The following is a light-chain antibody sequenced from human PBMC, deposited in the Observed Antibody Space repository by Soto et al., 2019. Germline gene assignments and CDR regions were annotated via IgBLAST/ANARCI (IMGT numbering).Light chain of an antibody. Sequence: DIQMTQSPSTVSASVGDRITITCRASQSINTWLAWYRQRPGEAPRRLIYDGSTLAMGVPSRFSCSGSGTDFTLSISRLQPDDFATFSCQQYQTYSRTFRQRNKVEVK. CDR1: QSINTW. J-gene: IGKJ1*01. CDR2: DGS. CDR3: QQYQTYSRT. V-gene: IGKV1-5*01.